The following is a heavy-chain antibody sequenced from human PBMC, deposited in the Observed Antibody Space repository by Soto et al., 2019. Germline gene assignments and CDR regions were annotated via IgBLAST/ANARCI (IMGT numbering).Heavy chain of an antibody. V-gene: IGHV3-30-3*01. CDR2: ISYDGSNK. CDR1: GFTFSSYA. Sequence: QVQLVESGGGVVQPGRSLRLSCAASGFTFSSYAMHWVRQAPGKGLEWVAVISYDGSNKYYAGSVKGRFTISRDNSKNTLYLQMNSLRADDTAVYYCARHLVQLERYNWFDPWGQGTLVTVSS. J-gene: IGHJ5*02. CDR3: ARHLVQLERYNWFDP. D-gene: IGHD1-1*01.